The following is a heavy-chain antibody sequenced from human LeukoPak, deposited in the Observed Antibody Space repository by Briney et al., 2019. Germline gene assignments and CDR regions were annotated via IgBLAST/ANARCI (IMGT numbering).Heavy chain of an antibody. CDR1: GFTFSTSA. J-gene: IGHJ4*02. V-gene: IGHV3-33*01. CDR2: IWADEKYK. CDR3: ARARLASGGWYFAH. D-gene: IGHD1-26*01. Sequence: GRSLRLSCVASGFTFSTSAMHWVRQTPGKGLEWVSVIWADEKYKDYVDSVKGRFTISRDNSGNTLYLQMSGLRAEDTAVYYCARARLASGGWYFAHWGQGTLVTVSS.